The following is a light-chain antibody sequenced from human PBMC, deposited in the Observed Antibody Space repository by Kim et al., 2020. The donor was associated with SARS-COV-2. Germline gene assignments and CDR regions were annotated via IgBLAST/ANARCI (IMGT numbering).Light chain of an antibody. V-gene: IGLV2-14*04. CDR2: DVN. CDR1: SSDVGAYKY. CDR3: ISYASTRSYV. J-gene: IGLJ1*01. Sequence: GQSITISCTGTSSDVGAYKYVSWYQQHPGKAPKLMIFDVNQRPSGLSDRFSGSKSGNTASLTISGLQAEDEADYYCISYASTRSYVFGTGTKVTV.